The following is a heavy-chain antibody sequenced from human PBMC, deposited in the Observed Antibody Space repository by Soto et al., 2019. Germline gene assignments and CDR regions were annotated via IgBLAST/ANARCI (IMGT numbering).Heavy chain of an antibody. D-gene: IGHD3-3*01. CDR3: AKDLGEEYYDFWSGYYSFFDY. CDR1: GFTFSSYG. CDR2: ISYDGSNK. V-gene: IGHV3-30*18. J-gene: IGHJ4*02. Sequence: GGSLRLSCAASGFTFSSYGMHWVRQAPGKGLEWVAVISYDGSNKYYADSVKGRFTISRDNSKNTLYLQMNSLRAEDTAVYYCAKDLGEEYYDFWSGYYSFFDYWGQGTLVTVSS.